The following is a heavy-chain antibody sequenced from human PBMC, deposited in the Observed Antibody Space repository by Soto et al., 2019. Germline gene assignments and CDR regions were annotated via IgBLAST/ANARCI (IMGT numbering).Heavy chain of an antibody. Sequence: SETLSLTCTVSGGSINTDYWSWIRQPPGKGLEWIGYIYHTGRANHNPSLKSRVTISIDTPKNQFSLKLNSVTAADTAVYYCARYYGSLNVWGEGTTVTVSS. CDR3: ARYYGSLNV. CDR2: IYHTGRA. J-gene: IGHJ6*04. D-gene: IGHD3-3*01. CDR1: GGSINTDY. V-gene: IGHV4-59*01.